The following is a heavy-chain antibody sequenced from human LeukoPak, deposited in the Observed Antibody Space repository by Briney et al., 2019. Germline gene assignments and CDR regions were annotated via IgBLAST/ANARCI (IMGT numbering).Heavy chain of an antibody. V-gene: IGHV3-7*01. CDR1: GITFSDHW. CDR2: ITPDGSEK. J-gene: IGHJ5*02. CDR3: VTGGHYSGS. Sequence: GGSLRLSCAASGITFSDHWTSWVRQAPGKGLEWVANITPDGSEKNYVDSVKGRFTISRDNAKNSLYLQMSSLRAEDSAVYYCVTGGHYSGSWGQGSLVTVSS. D-gene: IGHD3-22*01.